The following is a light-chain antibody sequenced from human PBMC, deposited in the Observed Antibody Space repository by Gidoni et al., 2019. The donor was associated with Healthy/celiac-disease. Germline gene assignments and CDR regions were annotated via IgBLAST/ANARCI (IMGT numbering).Light chain of an antibody. CDR3: QQYYSYPYT. Sequence: AIRMTPSPSSFSASTGDRVTITCRASQGISSYLDWYQQKPGKAPKLLIYAASTLQSGVPSRFSGSGSGTDFTLTISCLQSEDFATYYCQQYYSYPYTFGQXTRLEIK. J-gene: IGKJ2*01. CDR1: QGISSY. V-gene: IGKV1-8*01. CDR2: AAS.